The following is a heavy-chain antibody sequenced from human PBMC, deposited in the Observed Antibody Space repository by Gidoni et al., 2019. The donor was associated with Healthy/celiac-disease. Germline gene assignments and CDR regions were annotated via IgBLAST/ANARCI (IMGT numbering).Heavy chain of an antibody. CDR1: GYSFTSYW. D-gene: IGHD2-15*01. CDR3: ARRTGEYCSGGSCYESDY. Sequence: EVQLVQSGAEVKKPGESLRISCKGSGYSFTSYWISWVRQMPGKGLEWMGRIDPSDSYTNYSPSFQGHVTISADKSTSTAYLQWSSLKASDTAMYYCARRTGEYCSGGSCYESDYWGQGTLVTVSS. J-gene: IGHJ4*02. CDR2: IDPSDSYT. V-gene: IGHV5-10-1*03.